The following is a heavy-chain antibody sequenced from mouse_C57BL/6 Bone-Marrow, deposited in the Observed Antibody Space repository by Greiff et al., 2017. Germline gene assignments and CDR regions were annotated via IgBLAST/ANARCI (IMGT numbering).Heavy chain of an antibody. CDR3: AREGYYSGSSYHYYYAMDY. Sequence: QVQLQQPGAELVKPGASVKLSCKASGYTFTSYWMHWVKQRPGQGLEWIGMIHPNSGSTNYNEKFKSKATLTVDKSSSTAYMQLSSLTSEDSAVXYCAREGYYSGSSYHYYYAMDYWGQGTSVTVSS. D-gene: IGHD1-1*01. J-gene: IGHJ4*01. V-gene: IGHV1-64*01. CDR2: IHPNSGST. CDR1: GYTFTSYW.